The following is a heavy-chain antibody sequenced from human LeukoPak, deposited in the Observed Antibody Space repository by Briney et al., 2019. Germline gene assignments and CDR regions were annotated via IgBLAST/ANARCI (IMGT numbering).Heavy chain of an antibody. CDR2: ITNSGHDT. V-gene: IGHV3-64*02. J-gene: IGHJ4*02. Sequence: GGSLRLSCAASGFAFSGYAMHWVRQAPGKGLQYVSSITNSGHDTYYADSAKGRFTISRDNSKNILYLQMGSLKIEDLAVYYCARVSVSGWFDYWGQGALVTVSS. CDR1: GFAFSGYA. CDR3: ARVSVSGWFDY. D-gene: IGHD6-19*01.